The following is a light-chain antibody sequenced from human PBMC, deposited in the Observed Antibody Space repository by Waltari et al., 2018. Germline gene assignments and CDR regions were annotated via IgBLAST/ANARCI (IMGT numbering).Light chain of an antibody. Sequence: QSALTQPASVSGSPGQSVTIFCAGTSNDVGGYNSVSWYQEHPGQAPRVIIYDVSDRPSGVSDRFSGSKAGNTASLTISGLQAEDEADYYCSSQSSNDVVLFVGGTKLTVL. CDR1: SNDVGGYNS. CDR3: SSQSSNDVVL. CDR2: DVS. V-gene: IGLV2-14*01. J-gene: IGLJ2*01.